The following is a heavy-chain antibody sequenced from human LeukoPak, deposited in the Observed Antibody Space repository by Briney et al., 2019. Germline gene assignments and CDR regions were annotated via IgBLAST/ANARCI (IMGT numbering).Heavy chain of an antibody. Sequence: GGSLRLSCAASGFTFSSYNMNWVRQAPGKGLEWVSSITSSSSYIYYADSVKGRFTISRDNSKNTLYLQMNSLRAEDTAVYCCAKPARTDYADYWGQGTLVTVSS. J-gene: IGHJ4*02. V-gene: IGHV3-21*04. D-gene: IGHD1-14*01. CDR3: AKPARTDYADY. CDR2: ITSSSSYI. CDR1: GFTFSSYN.